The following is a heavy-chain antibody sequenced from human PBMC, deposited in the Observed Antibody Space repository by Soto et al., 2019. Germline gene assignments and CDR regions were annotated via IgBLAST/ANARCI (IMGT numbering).Heavy chain of an antibody. Sequence: ASLKLSCKSSGYPFTGYYIHWVRQAPGQGLEWMGWINPNSGGTNYAQKFQGWVTMTRDTSISTAYMELSRLRSDDTAVYYCARGEGGPRWGSIDYWGQGTLVTVSS. V-gene: IGHV1-2*04. D-gene: IGHD2-21*01. CDR2: INPNSGGT. CDR1: GYPFTGYY. CDR3: ARGEGGPRWGSIDY. J-gene: IGHJ4*02.